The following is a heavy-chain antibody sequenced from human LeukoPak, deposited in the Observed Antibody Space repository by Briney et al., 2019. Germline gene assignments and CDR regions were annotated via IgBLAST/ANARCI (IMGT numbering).Heavy chain of an antibody. D-gene: IGHD6-19*01. Sequence: GGSLRLSCAASGFTFSSHGMHWVRQAPGKGLEWVAVISYDGSNKYYADSVKGRFTISRDNSKNTLYLQMNSLRAEDTAVYYRASSGCPFDYWGQGTLVTVSS. J-gene: IGHJ4*02. CDR3: ASSGCPFDY. CDR2: ISYDGSNK. CDR1: GFTFSSHG. V-gene: IGHV3-30*03.